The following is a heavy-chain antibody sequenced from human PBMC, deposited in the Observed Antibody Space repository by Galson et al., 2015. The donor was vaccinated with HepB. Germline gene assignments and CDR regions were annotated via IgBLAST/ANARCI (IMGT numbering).Heavy chain of an antibody. D-gene: IGHD3-22*01. CDR1: GFIFRNYG. V-gene: IGHV3-33*06. J-gene: IGHJ4*02. CDR2: IWYDGRGQ. CDR3: AKLDSSGCS. Sequence: SLRLSCATSGFIFRNYGMHWVRQAPGKGLEWVAVIWYDGRGQKYADSVRGRFTISRDNSRNTLYLQMSSLRVEDTALYYCAKLDSSGCSWGQGTLVTVSP.